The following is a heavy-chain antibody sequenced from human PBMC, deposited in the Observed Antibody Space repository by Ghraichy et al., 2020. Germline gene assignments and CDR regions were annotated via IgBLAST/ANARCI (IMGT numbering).Heavy chain of an antibody. Sequence: LRLSCTVSGGSISSGGDYWTWIRQHPGKGLEWIGCIHYSGNTYYNPSLKSRVTVSVDTSTNQFSLRLSSVTAADTAVYYCARGEVWYSYWGQGTLVTVSS. CDR2: IHYSGNT. V-gene: IGHV4-31*03. J-gene: IGHJ4*02. D-gene: IGHD2-15*01. CDR1: GGSISSGGDY. CDR3: ARGEVWYSY.